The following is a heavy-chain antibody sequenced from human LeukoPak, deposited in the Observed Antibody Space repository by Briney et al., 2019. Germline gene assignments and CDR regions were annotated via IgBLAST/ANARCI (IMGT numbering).Heavy chain of an antibody. V-gene: IGHV1-2*02. CDR1: GYTFTGYY. J-gene: IGHJ5*02. D-gene: IGHD3-10*01. CDR2: INPNSGGT. Sequence: ASVKVSCKASGYTFTGYYMHWVRQAPGQGLERMGWINPNSGGTNYAQKFQGRVTMTRDASISTAYMELSRLRSDDTAVYYCASWDKHYYGSGRHAFDPWGQGTLVTVSS. CDR3: ASWDKHYYGSGRHAFDP.